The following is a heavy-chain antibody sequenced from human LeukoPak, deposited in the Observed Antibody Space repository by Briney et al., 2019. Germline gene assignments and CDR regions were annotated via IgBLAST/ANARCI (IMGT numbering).Heavy chain of an antibody. V-gene: IGHV3-74*01. CDR3: AKNSQIAAAGVGFFDY. CDR2: INGDARST. J-gene: IGHJ4*02. CDR1: GFTFSPYW. Sequence: GGSLRLSCAASGFTFSPYWMHWVRQAPGYGLEWVARINGDARSTYYADSVKGRFTISRDNSENTLYLQMNSLRAEDTAVYYCAKNSQIAAAGVGFFDYWGQGTLVTVSS. D-gene: IGHD6-13*01.